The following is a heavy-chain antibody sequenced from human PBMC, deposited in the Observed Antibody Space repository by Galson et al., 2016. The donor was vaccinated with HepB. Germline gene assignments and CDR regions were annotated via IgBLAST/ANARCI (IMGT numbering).Heavy chain of an antibody. CDR3: ARETTIWGNGFQY. V-gene: IGHV3-43*01. Sequence: SLRLSCAASGFTFDDYTMHWVRQAPGEGLEWVSLVSWDATTIYYADSVKGRFTISRGNSKNSLYLQMNSLTSEDTALYYCARETTIWGNGFQYWGQGTLVTVSS. J-gene: IGHJ4*02. CDR2: VSWDATTI. D-gene: IGHD4-23*01. CDR1: GFTFDDYT.